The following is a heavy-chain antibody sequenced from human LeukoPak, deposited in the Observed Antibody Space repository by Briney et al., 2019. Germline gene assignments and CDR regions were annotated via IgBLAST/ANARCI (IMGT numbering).Heavy chain of an antibody. CDR1: GYSISSGYY. Sequence: SETLSLTCTVSGYSISSGYYWGWIRQPPGKGLEWIGSIYHSGSTYYNPSLKSRVTISVDTSKNQFSLKLSSVTAADTAVYYCASTMVRGVTWGQGTLVTVSS. CDR2: IYHSGST. J-gene: IGHJ5*02. CDR3: ASTMVRGVT. D-gene: IGHD3-10*01. V-gene: IGHV4-38-2*02.